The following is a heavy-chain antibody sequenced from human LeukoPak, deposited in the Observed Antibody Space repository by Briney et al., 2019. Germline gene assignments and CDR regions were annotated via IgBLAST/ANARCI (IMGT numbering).Heavy chain of an antibody. V-gene: IGHV4-4*07. D-gene: IGHD3-16*01. CDR3: ARDLGGYGGDYYYYYMDV. J-gene: IGHJ6*03. Sequence: PSETLSLTCTASGGSISNFYWSWIRRPAGKGLEWIGRMFTSGSTNYNPSLKSRVTMSVDTSKNQLSLMLSSVTAADTAVYYCARDLGGYGGDYYYYYMDVWGKGTTVTVSS. CDR2: MFTSGST. CDR1: GGSISNFY.